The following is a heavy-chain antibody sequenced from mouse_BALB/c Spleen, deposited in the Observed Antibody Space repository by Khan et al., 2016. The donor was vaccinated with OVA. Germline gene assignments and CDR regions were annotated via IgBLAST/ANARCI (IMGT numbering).Heavy chain of an antibody. Sequence: EVELVESGGGLVQPGGSLKLSCAASGFTFSSNTMSWVRQTPEKRLEWVAYITNGGGNTYYPDTVKGRFTISRDNAKNTLYLQMSSLKSEDTAMYYCARIPTFITTALDYWGQGPSVTVSS. CDR1: GFTFSSNT. CDR2: ITNGGGNT. J-gene: IGHJ4*01. CDR3: ARIPTFITTALDY. D-gene: IGHD1-2*01. V-gene: IGHV5-12-2*01.